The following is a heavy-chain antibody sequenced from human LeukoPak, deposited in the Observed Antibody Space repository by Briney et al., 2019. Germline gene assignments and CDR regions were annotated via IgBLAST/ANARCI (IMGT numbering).Heavy chain of an antibody. V-gene: IGHV5-51*01. CDR1: GYSFTSYW. CDR3: ARRRQRGYSSSWYVDAFDI. Sequence: GESLKISCKGSGYSFTSYWIDWVRQIPGKGLELMGIIYPGDSDTIYSPSFQGPVTISADKSISTAYLQWSRLKASDTAMYYCARRRQRGYSSSWYVDAFDIWGQGTMVTVSS. CDR2: IYPGDSDT. D-gene: IGHD6-13*01. J-gene: IGHJ3*02.